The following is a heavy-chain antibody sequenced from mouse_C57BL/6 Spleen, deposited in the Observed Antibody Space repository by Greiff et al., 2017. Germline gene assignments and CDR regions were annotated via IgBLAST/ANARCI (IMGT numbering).Heavy chain of an antibody. CDR1: GFTFSDYY. Sequence: EVMLVESEGGLVQPGSSMKLSCTASGFTFSDYYMAWVRQVPEKGLEWVANINYDGSSTYYLDSLKSRFIISRDNAKNILYLQMSSLKSEDTATYYCARSPYDYYWYFDVWGTGTTVTVSS. V-gene: IGHV5-16*01. D-gene: IGHD2-4*01. J-gene: IGHJ1*03. CDR2: INYDGSST. CDR3: ARSPYDYYWYFDV.